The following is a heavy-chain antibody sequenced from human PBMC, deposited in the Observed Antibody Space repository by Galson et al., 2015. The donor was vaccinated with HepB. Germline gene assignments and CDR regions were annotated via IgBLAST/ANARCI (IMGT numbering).Heavy chain of an antibody. D-gene: IGHD1-26*01. CDR2: ISSSSSYT. J-gene: IGHJ6*02. Sequence: SLRLSCAASGFTFSDYYMSWLRQAPGKGLEWVSYISSSSSYTNYADSVKGRFTISRDNAKNSLYLQMNSLRAEDTAVYYCARRGLHGMDVWGQGTTVTVSS. CDR1: GFTFSDYY. CDR3: ARRGLHGMDV. V-gene: IGHV3-11*06.